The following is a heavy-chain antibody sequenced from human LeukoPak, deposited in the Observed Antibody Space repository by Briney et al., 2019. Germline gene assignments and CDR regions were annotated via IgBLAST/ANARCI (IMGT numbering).Heavy chain of an antibody. J-gene: IGHJ4*02. Sequence: SETLSLTCTVSGGSISSYYWSWIRQPAGKGLEWIGRIYTSGSTNYNPSLKSRVTMSVGTSKNQFSLKLSSVTAADTAVYYCARVSRMITFGGVIALNYFDYWGQGTLVTVSS. CDR2: IYTSGST. V-gene: IGHV4-4*07. CDR1: GGSISSYY. CDR3: ARVSRMITFGGVIALNYFDY. D-gene: IGHD3-16*02.